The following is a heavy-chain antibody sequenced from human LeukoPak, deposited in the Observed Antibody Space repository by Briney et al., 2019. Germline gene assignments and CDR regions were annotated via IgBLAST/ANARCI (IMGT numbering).Heavy chain of an antibody. CDR3: ARGLTGMMDSDY. V-gene: IGHV1-18*01. J-gene: IGHJ4*02. Sequence: ASVKVSCKASGYTFSTYGISWVREAPGRGLEWMGWINTYNGNTNYAQNLQGRVTMTTDTSTSTVHMELRSLVSDDTAVYYCARGLTGMMDSDYWGQGTLVAASS. D-gene: IGHD7-27*01. CDR2: INTYNGNT. CDR1: GYTFSTYG.